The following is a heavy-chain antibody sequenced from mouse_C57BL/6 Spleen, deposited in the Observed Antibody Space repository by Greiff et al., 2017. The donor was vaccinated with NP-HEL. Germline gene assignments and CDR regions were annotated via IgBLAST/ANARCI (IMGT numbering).Heavy chain of an antibody. CDR2: INPNNGGT. CDR1: GYTFTDYN. D-gene: IGHD2-5*01. CDR3: ARSDYSNSWFAY. Sequence: EVQLQQSGPELVKPGASVKIPCKASGYTFTDYNMDWVKQSHGKSLEWIGDINPNNGGTNYNQKFKGKATLTVDKSSSTAYMELSSLTSEDTAVYYCARSDYSNSWFAYWGQGTLVTVSA. V-gene: IGHV1-18*01. J-gene: IGHJ3*01.